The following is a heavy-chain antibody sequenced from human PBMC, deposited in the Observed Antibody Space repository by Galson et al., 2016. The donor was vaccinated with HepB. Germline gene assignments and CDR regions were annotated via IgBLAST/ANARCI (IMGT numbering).Heavy chain of an antibody. V-gene: IGHV3-23*01. J-gene: IGHJ4*02. CDR2: INMSGSTP. Sequence: SLRLSCAASGFTFSKFGLSWVRQAPGKGLEWVCSINMSGSTPYYADAVRGRFTISRDDSEETLYLQMDGLRAEDTAVYFCAGQTPFDRWGQGTLVTVSS. CDR3: AGQTPFDR. D-gene: IGHD2-15*01. CDR1: GFTFSKFG.